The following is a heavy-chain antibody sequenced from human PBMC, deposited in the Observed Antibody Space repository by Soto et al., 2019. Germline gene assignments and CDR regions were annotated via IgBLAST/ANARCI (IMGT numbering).Heavy chain of an antibody. Sequence: SETLSLTCTVSGGSLSSYYWSWIRQPPGKGLEWIGYIYYSGSTNYNPSLKSRVTISVDTSKNQFSLKLSSVTAADTAVYYCAREVSAFDIWGQGTMVTVSS. CDR2: IYYSGST. CDR3: AREVSAFDI. CDR1: GGSLSSYY. J-gene: IGHJ3*02. V-gene: IGHV4-59*01.